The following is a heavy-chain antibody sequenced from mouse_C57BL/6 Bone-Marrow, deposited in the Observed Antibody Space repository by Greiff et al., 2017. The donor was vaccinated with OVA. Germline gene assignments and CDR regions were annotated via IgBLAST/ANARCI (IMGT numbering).Heavy chain of an antibody. J-gene: IGHJ1*03. CDR2: ISGGGGNT. D-gene: IGHD1-1*01. CDR1: GFTFSSYT. Sequence: EVKLMESGGGLVKPGGSLKLSCAASGFTFSSYTMSWVRQTPEKRLEWVATISGGGGNTYYPDSVKGRFTISRDNAKNTLYLQMSSLRSEDTALYYCARPHYYGSSNWYFDVWGTGTTVTVSS. CDR3: ARPHYYGSSNWYFDV. V-gene: IGHV5-9*01.